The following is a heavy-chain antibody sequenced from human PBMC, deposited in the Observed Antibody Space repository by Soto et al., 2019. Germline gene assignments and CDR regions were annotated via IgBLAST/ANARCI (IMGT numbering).Heavy chain of an antibody. J-gene: IGHJ4*02. CDR2: ISGSSSSI. CDR3: AREFAGAADY. Sequence: EVQLVESGGALVQPGGSLRLSCAASGFNFSAYSMNWVRQAPGKGLEWASYISGSSSSIDHADSVKGRFTIFRDNAKNSVYLQMNSLRDEDTAVYYCAREFAGAADYWGQGTLVTVSS. CDR1: GFNFSAYS. V-gene: IGHV3-48*02. D-gene: IGHD3-16*01.